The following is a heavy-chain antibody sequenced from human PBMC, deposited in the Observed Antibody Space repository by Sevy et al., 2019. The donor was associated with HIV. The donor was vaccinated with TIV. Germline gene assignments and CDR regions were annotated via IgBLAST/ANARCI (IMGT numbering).Heavy chain of an antibody. V-gene: IGHV3-33*01. J-gene: IGHJ4*02. CDR2: IGYDGSNK. CDR3: ARDPRMYGDYLLAYCDY. CDR1: GFAPSTYG. Sequence: GGSLRLSCTASGFAPSTYGMHWVRQAPGKGLEWVAVIGYDGSNKYYADSVKGRFSISRDNSRNTLFLQMDSLRAEDTAVYYCARDPRMYGDYLLAYCDYWGQGTLVTVSS. D-gene: IGHD2-8*01.